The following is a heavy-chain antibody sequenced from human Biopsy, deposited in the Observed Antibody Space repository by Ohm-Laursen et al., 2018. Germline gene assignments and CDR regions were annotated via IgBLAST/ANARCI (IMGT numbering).Heavy chain of an antibody. J-gene: IGHJ4*02. CDR2: ISSAGDDT. V-gene: IGHV3-23*01. CDR1: GFTFRSCS. D-gene: IGHD6-19*01. Sequence: SLRLSCAASGFTFRSCSMSWVRQAPGKGLEWVSAISSAGDDTLYADSVKGRFTISRDNSKNTLFLQMHSLRAEDTAVYYCVKRASGCQQKSFDYWGQGTLVTVSS. CDR3: VKRASGCQQKSFDY.